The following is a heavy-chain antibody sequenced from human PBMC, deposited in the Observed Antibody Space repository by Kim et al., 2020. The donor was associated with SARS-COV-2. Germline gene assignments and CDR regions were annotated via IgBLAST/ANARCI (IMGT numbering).Heavy chain of an antibody. J-gene: IGHJ6*02. CDR1: GFTFSDYY. CDR2: ISSSGSTI. V-gene: IGHV3-11*01. D-gene: IGHD3-22*01. Sequence: GGSLRLSCAASGFTFSDYYMSWIRQAPGKGLEWVSYISSSGSTIYYADSVKGRFTISRDNAKNSLYLQMNSLRAEDTAVYYCAYPSGDSSGYYPYYYYGMDVWGQGTTVTVSS. CDR3: AYPSGDSSGYYPYYYYGMDV.